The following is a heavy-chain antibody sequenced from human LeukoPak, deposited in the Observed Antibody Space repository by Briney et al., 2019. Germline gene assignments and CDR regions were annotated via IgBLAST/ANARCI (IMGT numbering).Heavy chain of an antibody. CDR2: IYYSGST. CDR1: GGSISSSSYY. CDR3: ARHLGATKVYPFDY. Sequence: SETLSLTCTVSGGSISSSSYYWGWIRQPPGKGLEWIGSIYYSGSTHYNPSLKSRVTISVDTSKNQFSLKLSSVTAADTAVYYCARHLGATKVYPFDYWGQGTLVTVSS. V-gene: IGHV4-39*01. D-gene: IGHD1-26*01. J-gene: IGHJ4*02.